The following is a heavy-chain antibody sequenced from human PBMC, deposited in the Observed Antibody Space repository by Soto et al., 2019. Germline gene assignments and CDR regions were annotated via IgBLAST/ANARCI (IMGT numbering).Heavy chain of an antibody. V-gene: IGHV3-73*02. CDR3: TRVIDVWSGYPWYSLDY. CDR1: GFIFSDSA. Sequence: EVQLVESGGGLVQPGGSLKLSCAASGFIFSDSALHWVRQASGKGLEWVGRIRRKANNYATTYAASVEGRFAISRDDSKNTAYLQMNSLKTEDTAIYYCTRVIDVWSGYPWYSLDYWGQGTLVTFS. J-gene: IGHJ4*02. CDR2: IRRKANNYAT. D-gene: IGHD3-3*01.